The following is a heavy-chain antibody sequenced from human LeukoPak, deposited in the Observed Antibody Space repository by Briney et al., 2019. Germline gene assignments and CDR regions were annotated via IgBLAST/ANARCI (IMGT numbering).Heavy chain of an antibody. J-gene: IGHJ6*02. Sequence: PGGSLRLSCAASGFTFDDYGMSWVRQAPGKGLEWVSVIYSGGSTYYADSVKGRFTISRDNSKNTLYLQMNSLRAEDTAVYYCARDTYSSSWSYYYGMDVWGQGTTVTVSS. V-gene: IGHV3-53*01. CDR1: GFTFDDYG. D-gene: IGHD6-13*01. CDR3: ARDTYSSSWSYYYGMDV. CDR2: IYSGGST.